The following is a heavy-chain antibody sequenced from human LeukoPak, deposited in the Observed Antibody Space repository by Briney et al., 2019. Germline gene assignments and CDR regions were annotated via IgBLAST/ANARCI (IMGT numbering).Heavy chain of an antibody. Sequence: SETLSLTCTVSGGSLSSDSWTWIRQPPGKRLQWIEYIYSSGSTNHNPSLKSRVTMSVDTSKNQFSLKLSSVTATDTAVYYCARLGNRDGYNYFLDYWGQGILVTVSS. J-gene: IGHJ4*02. CDR1: GGSLSSDS. V-gene: IGHV4-59*08. CDR3: ARLGNRDGYNYFLDY. CDR2: IYSSGST. D-gene: IGHD5-24*01.